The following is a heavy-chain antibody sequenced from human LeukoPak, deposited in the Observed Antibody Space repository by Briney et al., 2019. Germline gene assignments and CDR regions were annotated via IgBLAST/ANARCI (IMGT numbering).Heavy chain of an antibody. D-gene: IGHD3-9*01. V-gene: IGHV4-30-2*01. CDR3: ARGNILTGYLNDY. Sequence: SQTLSLTCTVSGGSISSGGYYWSWIRQPPGKGLEWIGYIYHSGSTYYNPSLKSRVTISVDTSKNQFSLKLSSVTAADTAVYYCARGNILTGYLNDYWGQGTLVTVSS. CDR1: GGSISSGGYY. CDR2: IYHSGST. J-gene: IGHJ4*02.